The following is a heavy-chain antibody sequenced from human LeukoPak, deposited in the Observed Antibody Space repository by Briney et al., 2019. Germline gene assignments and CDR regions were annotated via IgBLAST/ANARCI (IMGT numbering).Heavy chain of an antibody. CDR3: ARHDYGDYNDY. CDR1: GGSISSGSYY. J-gene: IGHJ4*02. D-gene: IGHD4-17*01. V-gene: IGHV4-61*02. Sequence: PSQTLSLTCTVSGGSISSGSYYWSWIRQPAGKGLEWIGRIYTSGSTNYNPSLKSRVTISVDTSKNQFSLKLRSVTAADTAVYYCARHDYGDYNDYWCQGTLVTVSS. CDR2: IYTSGST.